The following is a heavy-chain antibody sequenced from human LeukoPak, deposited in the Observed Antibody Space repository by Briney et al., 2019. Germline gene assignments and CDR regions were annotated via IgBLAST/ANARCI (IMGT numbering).Heavy chain of an antibody. V-gene: IGHV3-33*01. CDR2: IWYDGSNK. CDR1: GFTFSSYA. J-gene: IGHJ4*02. D-gene: IGHD5-24*01. CDR3: ARDTDGYFDY. Sequence: GGSLRLSCAASGFTFSSYAMHWVRQAPGKGLEWVSVIWYDGSNKYYADSVKGRFTISRDNSKNTLYLQMNSLRAEDTAVYYCARDTDGYFDYWGQGTLVTVSS.